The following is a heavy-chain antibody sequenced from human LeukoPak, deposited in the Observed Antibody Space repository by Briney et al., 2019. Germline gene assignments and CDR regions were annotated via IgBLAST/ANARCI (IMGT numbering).Heavy chain of an antibody. D-gene: IGHD6-19*01. V-gene: IGHV4-59*08. Sequence: PSETLSLTCTVSGGSISSYYWSWIRQPPGKGLGWIGYIYYSGSTNYNPSLKSRVTISVDTSKNQFSLKLSSVTAADTAVYYCARRVVAGMMGYFDYWGQGTLVTVSS. J-gene: IGHJ4*02. CDR1: GGSISSYY. CDR3: ARRVVAGMMGYFDY. CDR2: IYYSGST.